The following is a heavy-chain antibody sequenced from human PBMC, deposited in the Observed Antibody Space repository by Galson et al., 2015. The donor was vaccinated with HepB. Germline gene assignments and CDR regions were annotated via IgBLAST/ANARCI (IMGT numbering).Heavy chain of an antibody. D-gene: IGHD6-6*01. Sequence: SLRLSCAASGLTLTGYVMSWVRQAPGKGLEWVSDISSSGGSTYYTDSVQGRFIISRDNSKNTLFLQMTSLRAEDTAVHYCAKGVSSSFYYYMDVWGKGTTVTVSS. CDR2: ISSSGGST. J-gene: IGHJ6*03. V-gene: IGHV3-23*01. CDR3: AKGVSSSFYYYMDV. CDR1: GLTLTGYV.